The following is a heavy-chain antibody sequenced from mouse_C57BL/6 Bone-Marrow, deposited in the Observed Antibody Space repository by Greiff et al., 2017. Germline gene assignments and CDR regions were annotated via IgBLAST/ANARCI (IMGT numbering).Heavy chain of an antibody. CDR3: ARGYYGNLGYYAMDY. CDR2: IDPANGNT. CDR1: GYTFTSYW. Sequence: QVQLQQPGAELVKPGASAKLSCKASGYTFTSYWMHWVKQRPGQGLEWIGRIDPANGNTKYAPKFQGKATITADTSSNTAYLQLSSLTSEDTAIYYCARGYYGNLGYYAMDYWGQGTSVTVSS. J-gene: IGHJ4*01. D-gene: IGHD2-1*01. V-gene: IGHV1-64*01.